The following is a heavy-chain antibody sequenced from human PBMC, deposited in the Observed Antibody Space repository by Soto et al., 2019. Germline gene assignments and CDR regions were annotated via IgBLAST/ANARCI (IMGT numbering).Heavy chain of an antibody. D-gene: IGHD5-12*01. CDR3: AAGGGLPRYY. CDR1: GGSISSYY. CDR2: MYYTGST. V-gene: IGHV4-59*12. Sequence: SETLSLTCTVSGGSISSYYWSWIRQPPGKGLEWIGYMYYTGSTNYNPSLKSRVTISVDRSKNQFSLKLSSVTAADTAVYYCAAGGGLPRYYWGQGTLVTVSS. J-gene: IGHJ4*02.